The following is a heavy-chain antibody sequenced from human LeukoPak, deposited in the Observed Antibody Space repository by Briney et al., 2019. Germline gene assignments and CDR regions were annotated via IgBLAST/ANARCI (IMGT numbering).Heavy chain of an antibody. CDR2: IYYSGST. Sequence: SETLSLTCTVSGGSISSYYWSWIRQPPGKGLEWIGYIYYSGSTNYNPSLKSRVTISVDTSKNQFSLKLSSVTAADTAVYYCATTDGYNYGFDYWGQGTLVTVSS. V-gene: IGHV4-59*08. J-gene: IGHJ4*02. CDR1: GGSISSYY. CDR3: ATTDGYNYGFDY. D-gene: IGHD5-24*01.